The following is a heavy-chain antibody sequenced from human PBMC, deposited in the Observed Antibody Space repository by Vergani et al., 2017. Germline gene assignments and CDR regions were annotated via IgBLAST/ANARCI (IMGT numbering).Heavy chain of an antibody. CDR3: AKVGRSEVAGTFGAFDI. V-gene: IGHV3-23*01. Sequence: EVQLLESGGDLVQPRGSLRLSCAASGFTFIMHAMSWVRQAPGKGLEWVSTLSASDRRTHYAASVKGRFTISRDISKNTLFLHMNSLRPEDTAGYYCAKVGRSEVAGTFGAFDIWGQGTMVTVSS. CDR1: GFTFIMHA. D-gene: IGHD6-19*01. CDR2: LSASDRRT. J-gene: IGHJ3*02.